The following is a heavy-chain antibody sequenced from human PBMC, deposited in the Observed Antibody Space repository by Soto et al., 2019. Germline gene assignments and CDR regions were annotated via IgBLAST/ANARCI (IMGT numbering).Heavy chain of an antibody. CDR3: ARGMAAAIDY. J-gene: IGHJ4*02. D-gene: IGHD6-13*01. V-gene: IGHV1-69*02. Sequence: GASVKVSCKTSGGTFTSHTISWVRQAPGQGLEWMGRINPLLGIASYAQKFQGRVTMTTNTSTSTAYMELSSLRSEDTAVYYCARGMAAAIDYWGQGTLVTVSS. CDR2: INPLLGIA. CDR1: GGTFTSHT.